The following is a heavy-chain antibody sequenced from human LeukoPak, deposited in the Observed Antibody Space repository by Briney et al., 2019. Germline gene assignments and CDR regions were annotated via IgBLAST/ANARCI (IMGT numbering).Heavy chain of an antibody. V-gene: IGHV3-48*04. D-gene: IGHD6-6*01. CDR3: ARCIFGIAARDQAVIREYYYYMDV. CDR2: IDSSTRTI. Sequence: GGSLRLSCAASGFTFSAYSMNWVRQAPGKGLEWISFIDSSTRTIFYADSVKGRFTISRDNAKNSLSLQMNSLRVEDTAVYYCARCIFGIAARDQAVIREYYYYMDVWGKGTTVTVSS. J-gene: IGHJ6*03. CDR1: GFTFSAYS.